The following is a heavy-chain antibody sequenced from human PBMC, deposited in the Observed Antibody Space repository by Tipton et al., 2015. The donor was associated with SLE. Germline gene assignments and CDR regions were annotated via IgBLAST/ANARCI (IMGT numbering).Heavy chain of an antibody. CDR1: GYTFSSNY. D-gene: IGHD6-19*01. V-gene: IGHV1-46*01. J-gene: IGHJ2*01. CDR2: VNPDTGGT. CDR3: ARDRSRSGSDVFDY. Sequence: QLVQSGPEVKKPGASVKVSCTASGYTFSSNYIHWVRQAPGQGLEWMGIVNPDTGGTSYAQRFQGRVTVTADTSSSTVYVELSSLRFEDTAVYYCARDRSRSGSDVFDYWGRGTLVTVSS.